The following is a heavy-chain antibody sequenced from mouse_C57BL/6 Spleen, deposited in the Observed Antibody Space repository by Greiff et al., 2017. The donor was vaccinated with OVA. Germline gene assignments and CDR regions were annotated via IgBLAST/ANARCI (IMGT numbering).Heavy chain of an antibody. Sequence: DVMLVESGPGLAKPSQTLSLTCSVTGYSITSDYWNWIRKFPGNKLEYMGYISYSGSTYYNPSLKSRISITRDTSKNQYYLQLNSVTTEDTATYYCARYLYYDYDGWYFDVWGTGTTVTVSS. V-gene: IGHV3-8*01. J-gene: IGHJ1*03. CDR3: ARYLYYDYDGWYFDV. D-gene: IGHD2-4*01. CDR1: GYSITSDY. CDR2: ISYSGST.